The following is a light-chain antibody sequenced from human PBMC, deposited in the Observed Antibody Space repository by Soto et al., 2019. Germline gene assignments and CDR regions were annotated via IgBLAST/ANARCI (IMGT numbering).Light chain of an antibody. V-gene: IGKV3-15*01. Sequence: EIVLTQSPATLSVSPGERATLSCRASQSISSNLAWYQQKPGQAPRLLIYDASTRATGITARFSGSGSGTEFTLTISGLQSEDFAVYCCQQYNIWPLTFGGGTKVDIK. CDR1: QSISSN. CDR2: DAS. CDR3: QQYNIWPLT. J-gene: IGKJ4*01.